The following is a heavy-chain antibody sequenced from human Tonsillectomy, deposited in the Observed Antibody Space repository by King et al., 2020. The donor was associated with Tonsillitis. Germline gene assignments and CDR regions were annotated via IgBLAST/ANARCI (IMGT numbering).Heavy chain of an antibody. CDR2: VWYDGSNK. CDR1: GFTFSSYG. CDR3: ASGAGLGY. D-gene: IGHD3-10*01. V-gene: IGHV3-33*08. Sequence: VQLVESGGGVVQPGRSLRLSCAASGFTFSSYGMHWVRQAPGKGLEWVAVVWYDGSNKYYTESVKGRFTISRDNSKNTLYLQMNSLRAEDTAVYYCASGAGLGYWGQGTLVTVSS. J-gene: IGHJ4*02.